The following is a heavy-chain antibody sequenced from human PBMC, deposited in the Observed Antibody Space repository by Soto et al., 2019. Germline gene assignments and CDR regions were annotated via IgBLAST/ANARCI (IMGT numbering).Heavy chain of an antibody. Sequence: SETLSLTCTVSGGSISSSSYYWGWIRQPPGKGLEWIGSIYYSGSTYYNPSLKSRVTISVDTSKNQFSLKLSSVTAADTAVYHCAGSTTTYYYDSSGYYSTLFDYWGQGTLVTVSS. CDR2: IYYSGST. D-gene: IGHD3-22*01. V-gene: IGHV4-39*01. CDR1: GGSISSSSYY. CDR3: AGSTTTYYYDSSGYYSTLFDY. J-gene: IGHJ4*02.